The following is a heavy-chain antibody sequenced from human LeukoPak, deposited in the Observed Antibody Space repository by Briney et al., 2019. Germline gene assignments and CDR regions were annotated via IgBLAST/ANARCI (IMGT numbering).Heavy chain of an antibody. CDR3: AGEWYDILTGYLPFGY. V-gene: IGHV1-2*06. CDR1: GYTFTGYY. J-gene: IGHJ4*02. Sequence: ASVKVSCKASGYTFTGYYMHWVRQAPGQGLEWMGRINPNSGGTSYAQKFQGRVTMTRDTSINTAYMELSRLRSDDTAVYYCAGEWYDILTGYLPFGYWGQGTLVTVSS. D-gene: IGHD3-9*01. CDR2: INPNSGGT.